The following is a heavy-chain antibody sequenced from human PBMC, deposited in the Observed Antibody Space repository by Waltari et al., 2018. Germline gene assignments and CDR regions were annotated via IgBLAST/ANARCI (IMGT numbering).Heavy chain of an antibody. J-gene: IGHJ5*02. V-gene: IGHV4-34*01. Sequence: QVQLQQWGAGLLKPSETLSLTCAVYGGSFSGYYWSWIRQHPGRGLEWIGEIKHIGSTNYNPALTSRVTISLDTSKNQFSLKLSSVTAADTAVYYCARFPYCSSTSCYSGWFDPWGQGTLVTVSS. CDR2: IKHIGST. CDR3: ARFPYCSSTSCYSGWFDP. D-gene: IGHD2-2*01. CDR1: GGSFSGYY.